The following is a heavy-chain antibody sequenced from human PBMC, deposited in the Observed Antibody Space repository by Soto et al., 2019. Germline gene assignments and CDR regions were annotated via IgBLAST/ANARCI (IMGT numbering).Heavy chain of an antibody. CDR1: GYTFTSYA. CDR3: ATLPGGVHHKSGVDN. Sequence: ASVKVSCKASGYTFTSYALHWVRQAPGQRLEWMGWLNAGNGDTHYLQNFQGRITISRDTSASTMFMELSNLKSEDTAMYFCATLPGGVHHKSGVDNWGPGTLVTVSS. V-gene: IGHV1-3*01. D-gene: IGHD3-10*01. J-gene: IGHJ4*02. CDR2: LNAGNGDT.